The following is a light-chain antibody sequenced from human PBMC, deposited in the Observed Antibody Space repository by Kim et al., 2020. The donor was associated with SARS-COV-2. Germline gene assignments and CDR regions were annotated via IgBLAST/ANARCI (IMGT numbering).Light chain of an antibody. Sequence: NFMLTQPHSVSESPGKTVTISCTRSSGSIASNTVQWYQQRPGRAPTHVIYEDNLRPSGVPDRFSGSLDSSSNSASLTISGLKTEDEADYYCQSYDTDNQGIFGGGTQLTVL. CDR1: SGSIASNT. V-gene: IGLV6-57*03. J-gene: IGLJ2*01. CDR3: QSYDTDNQGI. CDR2: EDN.